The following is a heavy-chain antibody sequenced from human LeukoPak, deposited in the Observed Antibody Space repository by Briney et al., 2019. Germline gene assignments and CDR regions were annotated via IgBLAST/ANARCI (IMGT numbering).Heavy chain of an antibody. CDR2: INPNSGGT. V-gene: IGHV1-2*06. J-gene: IGHJ4*02. Sequence: GASVKVSCTASGYTFTGYYMHWVRQAPGQGLEWMGRINPNSGGTNYAQKFQGRVTMTRGTSISTAFMELSRLSSDDTAVYYCARESSDGSGSYDFWGQGTLVTVSS. CDR3: ARESSDGSGSYDF. D-gene: IGHD3-10*01. CDR1: GYTFTGYY.